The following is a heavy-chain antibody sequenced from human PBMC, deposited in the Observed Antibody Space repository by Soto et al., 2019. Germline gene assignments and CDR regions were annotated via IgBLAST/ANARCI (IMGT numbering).Heavy chain of an antibody. J-gene: IGHJ4*02. V-gene: IGHV1-69*01. CDR2: IIPMFGTA. D-gene: IGHD3-22*01. CDR1: GGTFSRYT. CDR3: AREADYDSRGYYYFY. Sequence: QVQLVQSGAEVKKPGSSVKVSCKTSGGTFSRYTISWVRQAPGQGLEWMGGIIPMFGTANYAQKFQGRVTINADESTRTAYMELSSLRSEDTAVYYCAREADYDSRGYYYFYWGQGTLVTVST.